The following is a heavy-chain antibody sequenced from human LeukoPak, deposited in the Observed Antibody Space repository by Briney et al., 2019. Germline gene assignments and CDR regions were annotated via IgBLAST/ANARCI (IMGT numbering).Heavy chain of an antibody. CDR3: VRHRLVTGPFDY. D-gene: IGHD3-9*01. CDR1: AGSFNNYY. CDR2: VYYSGST. J-gene: IGHJ4*02. Sequence: SETLSLTCTVSAGSFNNYYWSWIRQPPGKGLEWIGYVYYSGSTNYNPSLKGRVTISLDTSKNQFSLKLNSVTAADTAVYFSVRHRLVTGPFDYWGQGALVTVSS. V-gene: IGHV4-59*01.